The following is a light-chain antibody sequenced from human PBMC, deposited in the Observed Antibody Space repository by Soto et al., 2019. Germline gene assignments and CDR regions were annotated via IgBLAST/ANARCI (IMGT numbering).Light chain of an antibody. CDR2: GAS. Sequence: EIVLSRSPGTLSLSPGERGTLSCSASQSTDTNSLAWYQQKPGQAPRLLIYGASSRATGIPDRFSGSGSGTEFTLTISRLEPEDFAVYYCQQYGTSPLTFGGGTKVDIK. J-gene: IGKJ4*01. CDR3: QQYGTSPLT. V-gene: IGKV3-20*01. CDR1: QSTDTNS.